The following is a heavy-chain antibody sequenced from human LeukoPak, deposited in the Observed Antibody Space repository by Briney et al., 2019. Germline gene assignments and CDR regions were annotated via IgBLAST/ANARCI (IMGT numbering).Heavy chain of an antibody. CDR2: IYYSGST. V-gene: IGHV4-59*01. CDR3: ARFIAVAGTFYYGMDV. D-gene: IGHD6-19*01. Sequence: PSETLSLTCTVSGGSISSYYWSWIRQPPGKGLEWIGYIYYSGSTNYNPPLKSRVTISVDTSKNQFSLKLSSATAADTAVYYCARFIAVAGTFYYGMDVWGQGTTVTVSS. J-gene: IGHJ6*02. CDR1: GGSISSYY.